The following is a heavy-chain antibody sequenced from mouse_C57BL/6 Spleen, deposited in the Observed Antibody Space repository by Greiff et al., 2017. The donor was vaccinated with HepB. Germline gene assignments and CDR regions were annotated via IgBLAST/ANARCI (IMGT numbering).Heavy chain of an antibody. V-gene: IGHV1-85*01. D-gene: IGHD1-1*01. J-gene: IGHJ3*01. CDR1: GYTFTSYD. Sequence: QVHVKQSGPELVKPGASVKLSCKASGYTFTSYDINWVKQRPGQGLEWIGWIYPRDGSTKYNEKFKGKATLTVDTSSSTAYMELHSLTSEDSAVYFCARSHYYGSSYEFAYWGQGTMVTVAA. CDR2: IYPRDGST. CDR3: ARSHYYGSSYEFAY.